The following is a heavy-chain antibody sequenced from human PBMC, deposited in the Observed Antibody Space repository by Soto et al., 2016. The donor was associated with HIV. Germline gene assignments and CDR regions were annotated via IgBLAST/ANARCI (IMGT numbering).Heavy chain of an antibody. Sequence: EVQLLESGGGLVQPGGSLTLSCAASGFSLRSCAMNWFRQAPGKGLEWVSGIAHTGTSTHYADSVKGRFTISRDNSKNTLSLQMNTLRAEDTAIYFCAKDLHDYSANDYWGQGTLVTVSS. J-gene: IGHJ4*02. D-gene: IGHD3-16*01. CDR2: IAHTGTST. CDR1: GFSLRSCA. CDR3: AKDLHDYSANDY. V-gene: IGHV3-23*01.